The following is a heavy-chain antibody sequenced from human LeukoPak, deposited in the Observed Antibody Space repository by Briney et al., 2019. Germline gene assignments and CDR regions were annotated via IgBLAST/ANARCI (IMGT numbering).Heavy chain of an antibody. CDR1: GGTFSSYA. CDR2: IIPICGTA. V-gene: IGHV1-69*05. Sequence: SVKVSCKASGGTFSSYAISWVRQAPGQGLEWMGGIIPICGTANYAQKYQGRVTITTDESTSTAYMELSSLRSEDTAVYYCARQTGSCSGGSCPLIPPYYGMDVWGQGTTVTVSS. D-gene: IGHD2-15*01. J-gene: IGHJ6*02. CDR3: ARQTGSCSGGSCPLIPPYYGMDV.